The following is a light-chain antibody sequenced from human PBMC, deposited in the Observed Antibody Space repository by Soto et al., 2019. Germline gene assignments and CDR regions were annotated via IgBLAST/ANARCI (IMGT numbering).Light chain of an antibody. CDR2: DAS. J-gene: IGKJ2*01. CDR1: QSISSW. CDR3: QQYNIPHVT. Sequence: DIQMTQSPSTLSASVGDRVTITCRASQSISSWLAWYQQKPGKAPKLLIYDASSLESGVPSRFSGSGSGTEFTLTISSLQPDDFATYYCQQYNIPHVTFGQGTKLEIK. V-gene: IGKV1-5*01.